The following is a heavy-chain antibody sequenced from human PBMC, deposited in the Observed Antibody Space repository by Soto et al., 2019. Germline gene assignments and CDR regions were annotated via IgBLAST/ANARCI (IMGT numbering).Heavy chain of an antibody. Sequence: SETLSLTCTVSGGSISSYYWSWIRQPPGKGLEWIGYIYYSGSTNYNPSLKSRVTISVDTSKNQFSLKLSSVTAADTAVYYCARTAFFFPEIAFDIWGQGTMVTVSS. CDR2: IYYSGST. CDR1: GGSISSYY. J-gene: IGHJ3*02. V-gene: IGHV4-59*01. D-gene: IGHD3-3*02. CDR3: ARTAFFFPEIAFDI.